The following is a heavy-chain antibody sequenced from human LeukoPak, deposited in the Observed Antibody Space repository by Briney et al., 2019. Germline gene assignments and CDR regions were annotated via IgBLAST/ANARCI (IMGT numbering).Heavy chain of an antibody. Sequence: PGGSLRLSCAASGFTFSSYSMNWVRQAPGKGLEWVSSINSSSSYIYYADSVKGRFTISRDNAKNSLYLQMNSLRAEDTAVYYCARGGTAMVMLSPKDDYWGQGTLVTVSS. D-gene: IGHD5-18*01. CDR1: GFTFSSYS. V-gene: IGHV3-21*01. J-gene: IGHJ4*02. CDR2: INSSSSYI. CDR3: ARGGTAMVMLSPKDDY.